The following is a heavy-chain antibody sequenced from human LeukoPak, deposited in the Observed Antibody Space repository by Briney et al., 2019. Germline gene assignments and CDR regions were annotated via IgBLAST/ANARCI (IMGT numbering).Heavy chain of an antibody. Sequence: SETLSLTCTVSGASISTHYWSWFRQAAGTGLEWIGRIHASGSTYYNPSLRSRVSMSIDLSKNQFSLSLNSVTAADTAVFYCARDIGSRIWGKGTTVIVSS. D-gene: IGHD1-26*01. CDR3: ARDIGSRI. CDR2: IHASGST. V-gene: IGHV4-4*07. CDR1: GASISTHY. J-gene: IGHJ6*04.